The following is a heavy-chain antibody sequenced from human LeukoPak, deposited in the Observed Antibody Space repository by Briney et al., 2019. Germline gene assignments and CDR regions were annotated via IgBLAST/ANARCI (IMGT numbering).Heavy chain of an antibody. CDR1: GFTFSSYG. J-gene: IGHJ4*02. D-gene: IGHD3-10*01. V-gene: IGHV3-30*03. CDR3: ARAADSESFYRSSKY. Sequence: PGGSLRLSCAASGFTFSSYGMHWVRQAPGKGLEWVAVISYDGSNKYYADSVKGRFIISRDDSTGALYLQMHGLRLEDTAMYYCARAADSESFYRSSKYWGQGTLVSVSS. CDR2: ISYDGSNK.